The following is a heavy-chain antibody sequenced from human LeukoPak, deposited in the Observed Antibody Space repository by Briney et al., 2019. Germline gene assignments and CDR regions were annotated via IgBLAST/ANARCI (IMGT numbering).Heavy chain of an antibody. V-gene: IGHV3-23*01. CDR2: ISGSGGST. CDR1: GFTFSTSS. J-gene: IGHJ4*02. CDR3: TTDLSSTYYDYVWGSYRPPDYFDY. Sequence: PGGSLRLSCAASGFTFSTSSMSWVRQAPGKGLAWVSSISGSGGSTYYADSVKGRFTISRDNSKNTLYLQMNSLETEDTAVYYCTTDLSSTYYDYVWGSYRPPDYFDYWGQGTLVTVSS. D-gene: IGHD3-16*02.